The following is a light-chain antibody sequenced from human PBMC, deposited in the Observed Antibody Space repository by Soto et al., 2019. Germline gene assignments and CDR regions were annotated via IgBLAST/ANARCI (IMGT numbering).Light chain of an antibody. CDR2: SNY. J-gene: IGLJ1*01. V-gene: IGLV1-47*01. CDR1: SSNIGSNY. Sequence: QSVLTQPPSTSGTPGQRVTISCSGSSSNIGSNYVYWYQQLPGTAPKLLIYSNYQRPSGVPDRFSGSKSGTSASLAISGLRSEDEADYYCAAWDDSLSGLVFGAGTRSPS. CDR3: AAWDDSLSGLV.